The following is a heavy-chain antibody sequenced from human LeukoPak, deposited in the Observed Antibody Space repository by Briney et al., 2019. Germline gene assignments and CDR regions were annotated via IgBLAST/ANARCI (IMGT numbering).Heavy chain of an antibody. CDR2: IYSDNT. Sequence: GGSLTLSCTVSGFTVSRNSMSWVRQAPGKGLEWVSFIYSDNTHYSESVKGRFTLARDNSKNTLYLQMNSLRAEDTAVYYCARRAGAYSHPYDYWGQGTLVTVSS. V-gene: IGHV3-53*01. CDR3: ARRAGAYSHPYDY. J-gene: IGHJ4*02. CDR1: GFTVSRNS. D-gene: IGHD4/OR15-4a*01.